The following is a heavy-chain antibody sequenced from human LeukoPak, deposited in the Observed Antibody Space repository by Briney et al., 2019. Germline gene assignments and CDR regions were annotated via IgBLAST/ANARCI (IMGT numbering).Heavy chain of an antibody. J-gene: IGHJ6*03. CDR2: IYYSGST. Sequence: SETLSLTCAVYGGSFSGYYWSWIRQPPGKGLEWIGSIYYSGSTYYNPSLKSRVTISVDTSKNQFSLKLSSVTAADTAAYYCARVIQYSSGWYYYYYMDVWGKGTTVTVSS. CDR1: GGSFSGYY. D-gene: IGHD6-19*01. V-gene: IGHV4-34*01. CDR3: ARVIQYSSGWYYYYYMDV.